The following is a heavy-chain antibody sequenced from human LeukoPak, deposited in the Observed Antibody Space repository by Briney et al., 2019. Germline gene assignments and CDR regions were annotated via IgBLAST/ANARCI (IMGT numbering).Heavy chain of an antibody. D-gene: IGHD6-19*01. CDR3: AREAAVAGINDY. J-gene: IGHJ4*02. V-gene: IGHV1-2*02. Sequence: ASVKVSCKASGYTFTGYYMHWVRQAPGQGLEWMGWINPNSGGTNYAQKFQGRVTMTRDTSISTAYMELSRLRSDDTAVYYCAREAAVAGINDYWGQGTLVTVSS. CDR1: GYTFTGYY. CDR2: INPNSGGT.